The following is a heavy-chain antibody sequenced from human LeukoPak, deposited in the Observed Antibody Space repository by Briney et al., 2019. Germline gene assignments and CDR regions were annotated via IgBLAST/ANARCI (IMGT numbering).Heavy chain of an antibody. V-gene: IGHV3-48*03. D-gene: IGHD1-26*01. J-gene: IGHJ3*02. CDR2: ISSSGSTI. CDR1: GFTFSSYE. Sequence: GGSLRLSCAASGFTFSSYEMNWVRQAPGKGLEWVSYISSSGSTIYYADSVKGRFTISRDNAKNSLYLQMNSLRAEDTAVYYCAKPGGSYTYDAFDIWGQGTMVTVSS. CDR3: AKPGGSYTYDAFDI.